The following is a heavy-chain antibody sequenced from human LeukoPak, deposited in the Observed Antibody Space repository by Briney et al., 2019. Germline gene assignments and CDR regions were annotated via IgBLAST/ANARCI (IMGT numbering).Heavy chain of an antibody. D-gene: IGHD3-16*01. CDR3: ARDSEIMDYYYYYGMDV. J-gene: IGHJ6*02. CDR2: IKQDGDEK. Sequence: PGGSLRLSCAASGFTFSSYWMSWVRQAPGKGLEWVANIKQDGDEKSYVDSVKGRFTISRDSAKSSLYLQMNSLRAEDTAVYYCARDSEIMDYYYYYGMDVWGQGTTVTVSS. CDR1: GFTFSSYW. V-gene: IGHV3-7*05.